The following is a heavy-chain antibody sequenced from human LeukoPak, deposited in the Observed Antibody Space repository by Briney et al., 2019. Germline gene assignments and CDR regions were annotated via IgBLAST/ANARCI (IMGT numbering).Heavy chain of an antibody. CDR2: ISSSGSTI. CDR3: ASDSYGAGLGFDI. V-gene: IGHV3-48*03. CDR1: GFTFSSYE. Sequence: GGSLRLSCAASGFTFSSYEMNWVRQAPGKGLEWVSYISSSGSTIYYADSVKGRFTISRDNAKNSLYLQMNSLRAEDTAVYYCASDSYGAGLGFDIWGQGTMVNVSS. J-gene: IGHJ3*02. D-gene: IGHD5-18*01.